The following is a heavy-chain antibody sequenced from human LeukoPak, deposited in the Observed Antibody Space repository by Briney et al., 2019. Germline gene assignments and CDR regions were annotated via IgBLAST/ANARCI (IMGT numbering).Heavy chain of an antibody. CDR3: AKDTHFDY. J-gene: IGHJ4*02. CDR1: GFTFSNYA. Sequence: PGGSLRLSCAASGFTFSNYAMSWVRQAPGKGLEWVSIISSSGGSTYCADSVKGRFTISRDSSKNTLYLQMNNLRAEDTAVYYCAKDTHFDYWGQGTLVTVSS. V-gene: IGHV3-23*01. CDR2: ISSSGGST.